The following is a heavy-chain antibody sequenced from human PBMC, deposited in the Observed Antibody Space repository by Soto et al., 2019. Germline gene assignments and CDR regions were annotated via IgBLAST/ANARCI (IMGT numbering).Heavy chain of an antibody. V-gene: IGHV4-31*03. CDR1: GGSINSGGHY. Sequence: QVQLQESGPGLVKPSQTLSLTCTVSGGSINSGGHYWSWIRQHPGKGLEWIGYIFNSGTIYYNPSRKSRVTISVDTSKNPFSLKLNSVTAADTAVYYCARDRVYQVWGQGTTVTVSS. D-gene: IGHD6-6*01. CDR2: IFNSGTI. J-gene: IGHJ6*02. CDR3: ARDRVYQV.